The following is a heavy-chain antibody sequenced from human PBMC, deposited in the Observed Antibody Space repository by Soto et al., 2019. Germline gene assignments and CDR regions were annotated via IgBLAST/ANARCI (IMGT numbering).Heavy chain of an antibody. V-gene: IGHV4-31*03. CDR2: IYYSGST. J-gene: IGHJ6*02. CDR3: ARDSHSSGWNYYYGMDV. D-gene: IGHD6-19*01. Sequence: QVQLQESGPGLVKPSQTLSLTCTVSGGSISSGGYYWSWIRQHPGKGLEWIGYIYYSGSTYYNPSLKSRITRTVGTTKDQFYPKLSSGTAADTAVYYCARDSHSSGWNYYYGMDVWGQGTTVTVSS. CDR1: GGSISSGGYY.